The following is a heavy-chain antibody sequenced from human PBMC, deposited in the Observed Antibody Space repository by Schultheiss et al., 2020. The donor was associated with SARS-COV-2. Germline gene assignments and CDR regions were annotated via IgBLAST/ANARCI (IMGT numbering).Heavy chain of an antibody. V-gene: IGHV3-33*06. J-gene: IGHJ4*02. CDR1: GFTFSSYA. Sequence: GGSLRLSCAASGFTFSSYAMSWVRQAPGKGLEWVAVIWYDGSNKYYADSVKGRFTISRDNSKNTLYLQMNSLRAEDTAVYYCAKVSYYYDSSGYAFDYWGQGTLVTVSS. D-gene: IGHD3-22*01. CDR2: IWYDGSNK. CDR3: AKVSYYYDSSGYAFDY.